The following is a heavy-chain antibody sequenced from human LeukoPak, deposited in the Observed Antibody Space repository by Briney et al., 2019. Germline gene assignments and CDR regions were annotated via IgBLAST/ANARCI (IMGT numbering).Heavy chain of an antibody. CDR2: IKLDGSEK. J-gene: IGHJ4*02. CDR1: GFTFTSYS. CDR3: ARDQYDTWSRRGNFDS. V-gene: IGHV3-7*03. Sequence: GGSLRLSCAASGFTFTSYSMNWVRQAPGKGLEWVANIKLDGSEKNYVDSVKGRFTISRDNTKNSLYLQMNSLRAEDTAVFYCARDQYDTWSRRGNFDSWGQGTLVIVSS. D-gene: IGHD3-3*01.